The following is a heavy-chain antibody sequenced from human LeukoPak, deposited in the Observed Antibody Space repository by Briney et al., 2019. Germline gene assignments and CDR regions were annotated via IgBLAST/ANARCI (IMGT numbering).Heavy chain of an antibody. CDR2: ISSSSSYI. Sequence: PGGSLRLSCAASGFTFSSYSMNWVRQAPGKGLEWVSSISSSSSYIYYADSVKGRFTISRDISKNTFYLQMSSLTADDAALYYCAKDQQGGAGSGRFDYWGQGTLVTVSS. D-gene: IGHD3-10*01. CDR3: AKDQQGGAGSGRFDY. CDR1: GFTFSSYS. J-gene: IGHJ4*02. V-gene: IGHV3-21*01.